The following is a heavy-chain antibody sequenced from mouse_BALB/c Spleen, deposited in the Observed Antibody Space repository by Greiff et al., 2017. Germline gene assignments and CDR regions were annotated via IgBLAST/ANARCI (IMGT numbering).Heavy chain of an antibody. Sequence: EVKLVESGPGLVKPSQSLSLTCTVTGYSITSDYAWNWIRQFPGNKLEWMGYISYSGSTSYNPSLKSRISITRDTSKNQFFLQLNSVTTEDTATYYCARWGWLLHYAMDYWGQGTSVTVSS. CDR2: ISYSGST. CDR1: GYSITSDYA. V-gene: IGHV3-2*02. J-gene: IGHJ4*01. CDR3: ARWGWLLHYAMDY. D-gene: IGHD2-3*01.